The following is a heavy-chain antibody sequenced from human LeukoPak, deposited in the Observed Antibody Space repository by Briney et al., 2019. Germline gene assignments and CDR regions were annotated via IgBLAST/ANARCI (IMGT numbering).Heavy chain of an antibody. V-gene: IGHV4-59*01. CDR3: ARDLIAVAGARSYYYGMDV. CDR1: GGSISSYY. D-gene: IGHD6-19*01. J-gene: IGHJ6*02. Sequence: PSETLSLTCTVSGGSISSYYWSWIRQPPGKGLEWIGYIYYSGSTNYNPSLKSRATISVDTSKNQFSLKLSSVAAADTAVYYCARDLIAVAGARSYYYGMDVWGQGTTVTVSS. CDR2: IYYSGST.